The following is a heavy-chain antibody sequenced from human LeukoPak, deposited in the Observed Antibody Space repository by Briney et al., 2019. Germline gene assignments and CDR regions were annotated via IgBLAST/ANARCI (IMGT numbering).Heavy chain of an antibody. V-gene: IGHV1-69*06. D-gene: IGHD5-12*01. J-gene: IGHJ6*03. CDR1: GGTFSGYA. CDR2: IIPIFGTA. CDR3: AVATANYYYYYMDV. Sequence: ASVKVSCKASGGTFSGYAISWVRQAPGQGLEWMGGIIPIFGTANYAQKFQGRVTITADKSTSTAYMELSSLRSEDTAVYYCAVATANYYYYYMDVWGKGTTVTVSS.